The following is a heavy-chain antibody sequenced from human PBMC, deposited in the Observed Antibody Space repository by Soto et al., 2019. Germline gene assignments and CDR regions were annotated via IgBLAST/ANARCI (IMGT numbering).Heavy chain of an antibody. Sequence: QVQLLQSGAEVRKPGASVKVSCTASGYTFGNYAIHWVRQAPGHRLEWMGYVYAGNANTKYSQKFQGRVTMTRDTSASTAYMDLSGLTSDDTAIYYCARGPLSGLYGLGVWGQGTPVTVSS. D-gene: IGHD3-10*01. CDR2: VYAGNANT. CDR3: ARGPLSGLYGLGV. CDR1: GYTFGNYA. J-gene: IGHJ6*02. V-gene: IGHV1-3*01.